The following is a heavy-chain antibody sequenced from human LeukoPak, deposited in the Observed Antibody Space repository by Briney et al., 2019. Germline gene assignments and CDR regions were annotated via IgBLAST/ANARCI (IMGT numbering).Heavy chain of an antibody. CDR3: TGNYYGSGSYADFDY. CDR1: GFTFSGSA. J-gene: IGHJ4*02. CDR2: IRSTANGYAT. V-gene: IGHV3-73*01. D-gene: IGHD3-10*01. Sequence: QSGGSLRLSCAASGFTFSGSALHWVRQASGKGLEWGGRIRSTANGYATAYAASVKGRFTISRDDSKNTAYLQMDSLKTEDTAVYYCTGNYYGSGSYADFDYWGQGTLVTVSS.